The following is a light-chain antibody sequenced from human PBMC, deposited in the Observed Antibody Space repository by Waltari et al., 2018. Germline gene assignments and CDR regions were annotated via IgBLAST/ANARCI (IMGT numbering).Light chain of an antibody. CDR3: QQYNSLPLT. CDR2: DAS. CDR1: QDINKN. J-gene: IGKJ4*01. V-gene: IGKV1-33*01. Sequence: IQSTHSPSSMSASVGDRVTITCQASQDINKNLHWFQQKPGKAPNLLIYDASNLHSGVPLRFSGSKSGTDFTFTISSLQPEDVATYYCQQYNSLPLTFGGGTKVEIK.